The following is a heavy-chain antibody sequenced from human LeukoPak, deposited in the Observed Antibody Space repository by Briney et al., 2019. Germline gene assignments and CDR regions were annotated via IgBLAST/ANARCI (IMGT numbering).Heavy chain of an antibody. D-gene: IGHD5-24*01. J-gene: IGHJ3*02. CDR3: ARDGWLQLHAFDI. CDR2: IIPIFGRA. CDR1: GGTFSSYG. V-gene: IGHV1-69*13. Sequence: SVKVSCKASGGTFSSYGISWVRQAPGQGLEWMGGIIPIFGRAKYAQKFQGRVTITADESTSTAYLEVNSLRSEDTAVYYCARDGWLQLHAFDIWGQGTMVTVSS.